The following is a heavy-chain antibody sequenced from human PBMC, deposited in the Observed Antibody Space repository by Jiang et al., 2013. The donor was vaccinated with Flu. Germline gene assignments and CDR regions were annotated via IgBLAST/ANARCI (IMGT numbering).Heavy chain of an antibody. CDR2: ISSSSDSL. J-gene: IGHJ4*02. Sequence: PGGSLRLSCAASGFIFSNYAMNWVRQAPGKGLEWVSYISSSSDSLYYTDSVKGRFTISRDNAKNSLYLQMNGLRDEDTAVYYCARDPGYSSPYYFDNWGQGTLVTVSS. CDR1: GFIFSNYA. CDR3: ARDPGYSSPYYFDN. V-gene: IGHV3-48*02. D-gene: IGHD6-19*01.